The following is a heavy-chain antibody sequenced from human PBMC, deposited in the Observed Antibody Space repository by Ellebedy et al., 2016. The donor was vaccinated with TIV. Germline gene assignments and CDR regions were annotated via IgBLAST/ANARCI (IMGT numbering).Heavy chain of an antibody. Sequence: ASVKVSCKSSGYTFTSYTIHWVRQASGQGLEWTGWNNQNSGDTGYSLQFQGRVTMTTNRSVSTAYMELLSLASDDTAKYYCAREGGRGYGEIDDWGQGTLVTVSS. CDR1: GYTFTSYT. V-gene: IGHV1-8*01. CDR3: AREGGRGYGEIDD. J-gene: IGHJ4*02. D-gene: IGHD4-17*01. CDR2: NNQNSGDT.